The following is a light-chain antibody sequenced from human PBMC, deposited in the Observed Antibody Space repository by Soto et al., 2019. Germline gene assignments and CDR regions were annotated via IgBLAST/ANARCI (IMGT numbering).Light chain of an antibody. CDR2: AAS. V-gene: IGKV1-39*01. CDR1: QSVGNF. CDR3: QQYDNWPRT. Sequence: DIQMTQSPSSLSASVGDRVTISCRASQSVGNFLNWYQQKPGLPPKYLIYAASNLQSGVPSRFSGSGSGTQFTLTISSLQSDDFAVYYCQQYDNWPRTFGQGTKVDIK. J-gene: IGKJ1*01.